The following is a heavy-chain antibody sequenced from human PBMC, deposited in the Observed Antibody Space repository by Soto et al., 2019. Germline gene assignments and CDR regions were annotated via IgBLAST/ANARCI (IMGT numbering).Heavy chain of an antibody. Sequence: EVQLVESGGGLVQPGGSLRLSCAASGFTFSSYSMNWVRQAPGKGLEWVSYISSSSSTIYYADSVKGRFTISRDNAKNSLFLEMNSLRDENTAVYYCARAVMSSSGYLFAYWGQGTLVTVSS. V-gene: IGHV3-48*02. J-gene: IGHJ4*02. CDR2: ISSSSSTI. CDR3: ARAVMSSSGYLFAY. D-gene: IGHD3-22*01. CDR1: GFTFSSYS.